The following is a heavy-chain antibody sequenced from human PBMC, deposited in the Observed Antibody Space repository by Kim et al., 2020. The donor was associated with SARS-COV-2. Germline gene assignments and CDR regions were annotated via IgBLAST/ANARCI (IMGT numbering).Heavy chain of an antibody. D-gene: IGHD6-19*01. CDR3: ARGKKKQWLGQYFDY. Sequence: PSFQGQVTISADKSIRTAYLQWSSLKASDTAMYYCARGKKKQWLGQYFDYWGQGTLVTVSS. J-gene: IGHJ4*02. V-gene: IGHV5-51*01.